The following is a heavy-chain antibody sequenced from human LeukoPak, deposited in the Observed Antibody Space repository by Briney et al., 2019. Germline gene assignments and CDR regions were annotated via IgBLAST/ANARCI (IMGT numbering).Heavy chain of an antibody. Sequence: GGSLRLSCAASGFTFSSYEMNWVRQAPGKGLEWVSYISSSDSTIYYADSVKGRFTISRDNAKNSLYLQMNSLRAEDTAVYYCARVDSSGWYWFDPWGQGTLVTVSS. J-gene: IGHJ5*02. CDR2: ISSSDSTI. CDR1: GFTFSSYE. D-gene: IGHD6-19*01. CDR3: ARVDSSGWYWFDP. V-gene: IGHV3-48*03.